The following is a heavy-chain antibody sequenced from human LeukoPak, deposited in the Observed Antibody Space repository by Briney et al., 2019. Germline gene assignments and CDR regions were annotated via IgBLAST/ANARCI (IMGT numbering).Heavy chain of an antibody. V-gene: IGHV3-49*04. D-gene: IGHD3-22*01. CDR3: TRGDYYDSSGYYLLFDY. J-gene: IGHJ4*02. CDR2: FRSKHYGGTT. Sequence: GGSVRLFCTASGFTFGDYGMRWVRQAPGEGREGVGFFRSKHYGGTTEYAASMNGIFTISRDDSETITYQKMNSLKTEDTAVYYCTRGDYYDSSGYYLLFDYWGQGTLVTVSS. CDR1: GFTFGDYG.